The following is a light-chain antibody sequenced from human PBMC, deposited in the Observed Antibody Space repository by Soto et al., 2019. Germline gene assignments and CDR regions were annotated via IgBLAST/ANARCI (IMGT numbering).Light chain of an antibody. Sequence: SYELTQPPSVSVSPGQTARITCSGDALPKQYAYWYQQKPGQAPVLVIYKDSERPSGIPERFSGSSSGTTVTLTISGVQAEDEADYYCQSADSSGTSHVFGGGTKVTVL. V-gene: IGLV3-25*03. J-gene: IGLJ2*01. CDR3: QSADSSGTSHV. CDR2: KDS. CDR1: ALPKQY.